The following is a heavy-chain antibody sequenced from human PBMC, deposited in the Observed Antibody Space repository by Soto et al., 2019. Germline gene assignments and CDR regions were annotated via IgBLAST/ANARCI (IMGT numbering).Heavy chain of an antibody. D-gene: IGHD3-22*01. V-gene: IGHV4-59*04. CDR2: IYYSGST. J-gene: IGHJ4*02. Sequence: SETLSLTCTVSGGSISSYYWSWIRQPPGRGLEWIGYIYYSGSTYYNPSLKSRVTISVDTSKNQFSLKLSSVTAADTAVYYCARHGMDYYDSSGYYYSPYYFDYWGQGALVTVSS. CDR1: GGSISSYY. CDR3: ARHGMDYYDSSGYYYSPYYFDY.